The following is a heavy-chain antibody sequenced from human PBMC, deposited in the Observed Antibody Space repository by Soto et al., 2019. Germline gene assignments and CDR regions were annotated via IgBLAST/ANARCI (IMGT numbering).Heavy chain of an antibody. D-gene: IGHD3-10*01. Sequence: PWGSLRLSCAASGFTFSRFELHWVRQAPGKGLEWISYISSSGSTAYYASPVEGRFTISRDNANNSVYLQMDSLRAEDTALYYCTRAAWFPYLSFYWGQGALVTVSS. CDR1: GFTFSRFE. CDR2: ISSSGSTA. J-gene: IGHJ4*02. V-gene: IGHV3-48*03. CDR3: TRAAWFPYLSFY.